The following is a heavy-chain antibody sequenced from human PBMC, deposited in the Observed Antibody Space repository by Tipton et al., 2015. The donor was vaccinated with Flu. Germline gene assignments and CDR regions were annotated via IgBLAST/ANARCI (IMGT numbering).Heavy chain of an antibody. CDR2: IYPGDSDT. J-gene: IGHJ5*02. D-gene: IGHD6-19*01. V-gene: IGHV5-51*01. CDR1: GYSFTSYW. Sequence: QLVQSGAEVKKPGESLKISRKGSGYSFTSYWIGWVRQMPGKGLEWMGIIYPGDSDTRYSPSFQGQVTISADKSISTAYLQWSSLKASDTAMYYCARQRHDSSGWYAHNWFDPWGQGTLVTVSS. CDR3: ARQRHDSSGWYAHNWFDP.